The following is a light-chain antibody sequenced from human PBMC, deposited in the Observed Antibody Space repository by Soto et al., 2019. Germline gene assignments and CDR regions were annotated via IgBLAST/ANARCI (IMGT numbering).Light chain of an antibody. CDR2: GNT. CDR3: QSYDTSLGDSRV. V-gene: IGLV1-40*01. CDR1: WSNFGAGYD. Sequence: QSVLTQPPSVSGAPGQRVTISCTGSWSNFGAGYDVHWYQQLPGTAPKLLIYGNTNRPSGIPDRFSGSRSGTSAFLAITGLQDEDEGEYYCQSYDTSLGDSRVFGTGTKLTVL. J-gene: IGLJ1*01.